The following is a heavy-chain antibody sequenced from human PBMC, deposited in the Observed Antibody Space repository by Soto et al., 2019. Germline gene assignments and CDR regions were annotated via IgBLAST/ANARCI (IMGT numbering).Heavy chain of an antibody. D-gene: IGHD4-4*01. V-gene: IGHV4-59*01. Sequence: PSETLSLTCTVSGGSISSYYWSWIRQPPGKGLEWIGYIYYSGSTNYNPSLKSRVTISVDTSKIQFSLKLSSVTAADTAMYYCARHISNFRYYYYAMDVWGQGTTVTVSS. CDR3: ARHISNFRYYYYAMDV. J-gene: IGHJ6*02. CDR1: GGSISSYY. CDR2: IYYSGST.